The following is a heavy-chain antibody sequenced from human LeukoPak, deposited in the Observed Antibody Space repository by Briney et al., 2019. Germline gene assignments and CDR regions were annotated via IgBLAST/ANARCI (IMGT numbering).Heavy chain of an antibody. CDR2: LYIGGRA. J-gene: IGHJ4*02. V-gene: IGHV3-66*04. Sequence: PGGSLRLSCASSEFTVRNNYMSWVRQAPGEGLGGVSVLYIGGRAYYTDSVNGRFTIPRDNSKNTLYLQMNSPRDADTAIYSCAGHTEFDYWGQGTLVTVSS. CDR1: EFTVRNNY. CDR3: AGHTEFDY. D-gene: IGHD4-17*01.